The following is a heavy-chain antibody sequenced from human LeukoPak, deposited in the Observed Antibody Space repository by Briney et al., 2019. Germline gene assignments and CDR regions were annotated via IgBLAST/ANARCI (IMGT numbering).Heavy chain of an antibody. CDR1: GFTFSSYE. CDR3: ASGRATSMIVAPDAFDI. D-gene: IGHD3-22*01. Sequence: PGGSLRLSCAASGFTFSSYEMNWVRQAPGKGLEWVSYISSSSGTIYYADSVKGRFTISRDNAKNSLYLQMNSLRAEDTAVYYCASGRATSMIVAPDAFDIWGQGTMVTVSS. CDR2: ISSSSGTI. V-gene: IGHV3-48*01. J-gene: IGHJ3*02.